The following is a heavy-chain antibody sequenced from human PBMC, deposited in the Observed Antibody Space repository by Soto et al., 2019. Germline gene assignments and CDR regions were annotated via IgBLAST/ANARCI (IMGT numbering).Heavy chain of an antibody. CDR3: ASYCSGGSCYTLYAFDI. V-gene: IGHV4-39*01. D-gene: IGHD2-15*01. CDR1: GGSISSSSYY. J-gene: IGHJ3*02. Sequence: SLTCTVSGGSISSSSYYWGWIRQPPGKGLEWIGSIDYSGSTYYNPSLKSRVTISVDTSKNQFSLKLSSVTAADTAVYYCASYCSGGSCYTLYAFDIWGQGTMVTVSS. CDR2: IDYSGST.